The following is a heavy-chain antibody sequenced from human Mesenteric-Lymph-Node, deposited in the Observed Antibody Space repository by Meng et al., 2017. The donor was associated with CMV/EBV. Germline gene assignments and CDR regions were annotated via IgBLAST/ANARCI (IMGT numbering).Heavy chain of an antibody. Sequence: GESLKISCAASGFTFSSYSMNWVRQAPGKGLEWVANIKQDGSEKYYVDSVKGRFTISRDNAKNSLYLQMNSLRAEDTAVYYCARYPGYSSDLDYWGQGTLVTVSS. J-gene: IGHJ4*02. CDR2: IKQDGSEK. V-gene: IGHV3-7*01. CDR1: GFTFSSYS. CDR3: ARYPGYSSDLDY. D-gene: IGHD6-19*01.